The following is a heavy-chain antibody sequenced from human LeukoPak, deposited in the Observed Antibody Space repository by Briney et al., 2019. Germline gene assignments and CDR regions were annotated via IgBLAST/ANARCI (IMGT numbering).Heavy chain of an antibody. D-gene: IGHD3-16*01. CDR1: GFTFSSYG. CDR2: ISYDGSKK. J-gene: IGHJ3*02. CDR3: AKDLGAFDI. Sequence: GGSLRLSCAASGFTFSSYGMHWVRQAPGKGLEWVAFISYDGSKKYYADSVKGRFTISRDNSKNTLYLQMNSLRAEDTAVYYCAKDLGAFDIWGQGTMVTVSS. V-gene: IGHV3-30*18.